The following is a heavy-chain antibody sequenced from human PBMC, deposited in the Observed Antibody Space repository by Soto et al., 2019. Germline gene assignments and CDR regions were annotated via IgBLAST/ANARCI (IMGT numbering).Heavy chain of an antibody. J-gene: IGHJ4*02. D-gene: IGHD3-22*01. CDR3: AKDNKHPYDSSGYYRTIDF. V-gene: IGHV3-23*01. Sequence: GGSLRLSCAASGFTFSSYAMSWVRQAPGKGLEWVSAISGSGGSTYYADSVKGRFTISRDNSKNTLYLQMNSLRAEDTADYYCAKDNKHPYDSSGYYRTIDFWGPGTLVTVSS. CDR2: ISGSGGST. CDR1: GFTFSSYA.